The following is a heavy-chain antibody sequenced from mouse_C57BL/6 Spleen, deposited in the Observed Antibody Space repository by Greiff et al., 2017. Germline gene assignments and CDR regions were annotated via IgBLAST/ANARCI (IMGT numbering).Heavy chain of an antibody. D-gene: IGHD2-5*01. CDR3: ARGSAYYSNYKYYFDY. Sequence: EVKLQESGGGLVKPGGSLKLSCAASGFTFSDYGMHWVRQAPEKGLEWVAYISSGSSTIYYADTVKGRFTISRDNAKNTLFLQMTSLRSEDTAMYYCARGSAYYSNYKYYFDYWGQGTTLTVSS. V-gene: IGHV5-17*01. CDR2: ISSGSSTI. J-gene: IGHJ2*01. CDR1: GFTFSDYG.